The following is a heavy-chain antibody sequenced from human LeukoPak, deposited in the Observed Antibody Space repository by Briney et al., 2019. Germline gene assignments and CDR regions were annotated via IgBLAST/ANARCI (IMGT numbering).Heavy chain of an antibody. V-gene: IGHV1-2*02. Sequence: ASVKVSCKASGYTFTGYYLHWVRQAPGQGLEWMGWINPNSGGTNYAQNFQGRVTMTRDTSISTAYMELSRLRSDDTAVYYCAKGVALNTAMEVWGQGTTVTASS. J-gene: IGHJ6*02. CDR3: AKGVALNTAMEV. CDR1: GYTFTGYY. D-gene: IGHD1/OR15-1a*01. CDR2: INPNSGGT.